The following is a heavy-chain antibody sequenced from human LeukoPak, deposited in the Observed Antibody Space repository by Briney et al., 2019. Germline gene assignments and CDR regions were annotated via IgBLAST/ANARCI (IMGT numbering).Heavy chain of an antibody. V-gene: IGHV4-59*01. CDR3: ARDEGSIAS. CDR2: IYYSGST. D-gene: IGHD2/OR15-2a*01. CDR1: GGSISSYY. J-gene: IGHJ5*02. Sequence: PSETLSLTCTVSGGSISSYYWSWIRQPPGKGLEWIGYIYYSGSTNYNPSLKSRVTISVDTSKNQFSLKLTSVTAADTAVYYCARDEGSIASWGQGTLVTVSS.